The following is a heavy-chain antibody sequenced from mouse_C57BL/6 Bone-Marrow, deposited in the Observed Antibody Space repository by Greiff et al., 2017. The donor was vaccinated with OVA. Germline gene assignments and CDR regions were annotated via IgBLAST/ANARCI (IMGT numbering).Heavy chain of an antibody. CDR3: TGLWYFDV. CDR2: IDPENGDT. CDR1: GFNIKDDY. V-gene: IGHV14-4*01. J-gene: IGHJ1*03. D-gene: IGHD2-2*01. Sequence: EVQLQQSGAELVRPGASVKLSCTASGFNIKDDYMHWVKQRPEQGLEWIGWIDPENGDTEYASKFQGKATITADTSSNTAYLQLSSLTSEDTAVYYCTGLWYFDVWGKGTTVTVSS.